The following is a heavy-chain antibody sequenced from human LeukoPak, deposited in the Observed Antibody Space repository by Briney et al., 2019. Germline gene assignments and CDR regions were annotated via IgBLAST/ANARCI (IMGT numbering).Heavy chain of an antibody. V-gene: IGHV3-7*01. CDR1: GFRFSNSW. D-gene: IGHD3-3*01. CDR3: ARDRSISGVVTLDY. Sequence: PGGSLRLSCAASGFRFSNSWMTWVRQAPGKGLEWVANIKQDGSEKYYVDSVKGRFTISRDNAKNSVYLQMSSLRAEDTAVYYCARDRSISGVVTLDYWGQGTLVTVSS. J-gene: IGHJ4*02. CDR2: IKQDGSEK.